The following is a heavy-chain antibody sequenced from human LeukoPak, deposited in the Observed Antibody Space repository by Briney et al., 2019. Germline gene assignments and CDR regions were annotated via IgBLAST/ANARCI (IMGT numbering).Heavy chain of an antibody. D-gene: IGHD3-9*01. Sequence: GESLKISCKASAYRFTTDWVGWVRQMPGKGLEWMGNIRPDDSNTKYSPSFQAQVTILADKSISTAYLQWSSLKASDTAMYYCARLDRAMGDNWGQGTLVTVSS. V-gene: IGHV5-51*01. CDR2: IRPDDSNT. CDR3: ARLDRAMGDN. J-gene: IGHJ4*02. CDR1: AYRFTTDW.